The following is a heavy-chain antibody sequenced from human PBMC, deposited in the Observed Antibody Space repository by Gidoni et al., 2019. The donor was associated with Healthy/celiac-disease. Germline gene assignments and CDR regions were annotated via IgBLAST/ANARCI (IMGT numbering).Heavy chain of an antibody. CDR3: ARRRGTYYYDSSGYYYFDY. CDR1: GGSISSSSYY. Sequence: QLQLQESGPGLVKPSETLSLTCTVSGGSISSSSYYWGWNRQPPGKGLEWIGSIDYSGSTYYNPSLKSRVTISVDTSKNQFSLKLSSVTAADTAVYYCARRRGTYYYDSSGYYYFDYWGQGTLVTVSS. CDR2: IDYSGST. V-gene: IGHV4-39*01. J-gene: IGHJ4*02. D-gene: IGHD3-22*01.